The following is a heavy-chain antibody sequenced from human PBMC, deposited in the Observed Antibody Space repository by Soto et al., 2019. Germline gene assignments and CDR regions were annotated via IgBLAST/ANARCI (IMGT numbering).Heavy chain of an antibody. J-gene: IGHJ4*02. D-gene: IGHD6-19*01. CDR1: GFTFSSYA. CDR3: AKEAGTGRYSSGWYPLYFDY. V-gene: IGHV3-23*01. CDR2: ISGSGGST. Sequence: GGSLRLSCVASGFTFSSYAMSWVRQAPGKGLEWVSAISGSGGSTYYADSVKGRFTISRDNSKNTLYLQMNSLRAEDTAVYYCAKEAGTGRYSSGWYPLYFDYWGQGTLVTVSS.